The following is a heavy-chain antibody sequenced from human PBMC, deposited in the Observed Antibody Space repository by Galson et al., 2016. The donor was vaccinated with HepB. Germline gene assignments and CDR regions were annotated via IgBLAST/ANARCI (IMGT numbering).Heavy chain of an antibody. Sequence: SLRLSCAVSGFTFSNYGMHWVRQAPGKGLEWVAIIWSTGSNKYYADSVKGRFTISRDNSRKTLYLQMNSLRAEDTAVYYCARDLGVIIDYWGQGTLVTVSS. CDR2: IWSTGSNK. CDR3: ARDLGVIIDY. J-gene: IGHJ4*02. CDR1: GFTFSNYG. V-gene: IGHV3-33*01. D-gene: IGHD3-16*02.